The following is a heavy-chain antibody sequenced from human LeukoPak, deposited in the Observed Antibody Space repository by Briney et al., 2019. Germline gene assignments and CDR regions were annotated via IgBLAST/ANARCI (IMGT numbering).Heavy chain of an antibody. Sequence: SETLSLTCAVYGGSFSGYYWSWIRQPPGKGLEWIGEINHSGSTNYNPSLKSRVTISVDTSKNQFSLKLSSVTAADTAVYYCARVSRHDFWSGYYTTHDYWGQETLVTVSS. CDR1: GGSFSGYY. D-gene: IGHD3-3*01. J-gene: IGHJ4*02. CDR2: INHSGST. V-gene: IGHV4-34*01. CDR3: ARVSRHDFWSGYYTTHDY.